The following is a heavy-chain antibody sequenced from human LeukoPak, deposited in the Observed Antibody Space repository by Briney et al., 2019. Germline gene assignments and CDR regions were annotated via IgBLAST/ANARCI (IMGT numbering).Heavy chain of an antibody. D-gene: IGHD3-22*01. CDR2: ISAYNGNT. CDR1: GYTFTSYG. V-gene: IGHV1-18*01. CDR3: ATHSSGYYYVNPLWQH. J-gene: IGHJ1*01. Sequence: GASVKVSCKASGYTFTSYGISWVRQAPGQGLEWMGWISAYNGNTNYAQKLQGRITMTEDTSTDTAYMELSSLRSEDTAVYYCATHSSGYYYVNPLWQHWGQGTLVTVSS.